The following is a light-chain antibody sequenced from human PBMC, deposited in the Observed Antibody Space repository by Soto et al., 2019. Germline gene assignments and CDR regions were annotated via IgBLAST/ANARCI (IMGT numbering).Light chain of an antibody. J-gene: IGKJ1*01. CDR2: LGS. CDR1: QSLLHSNGYNY. Sequence: DIVMPQSPLSLPVTPGEPASISCRSSQSLLHSNGYNYLDWYLQKPGQSPQLLIYLGSNRASGVPDRFSGSESGTDFTLKISRVEAEDVGVYYCMQAVQTPTFGQGTKVDIK. V-gene: IGKV2-28*01. CDR3: MQAVQTPT.